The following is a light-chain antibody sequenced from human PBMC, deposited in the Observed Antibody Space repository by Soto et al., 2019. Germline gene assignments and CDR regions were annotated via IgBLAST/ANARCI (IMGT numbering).Light chain of an antibody. CDR1: SSDVGSYNL. J-gene: IGLJ1*01. Sequence: SALTQPASVSGSPGQSITISCTGTSSDVGSYNLVSWYQQHPGKAPKLMIYEGSKRPSGVSNRFSGSKSGNTASLTISGLQAEDEADYYCCSYAGSSYVFGTGTKLTVL. CDR2: EGS. V-gene: IGLV2-23*01. CDR3: CSYAGSSYV.